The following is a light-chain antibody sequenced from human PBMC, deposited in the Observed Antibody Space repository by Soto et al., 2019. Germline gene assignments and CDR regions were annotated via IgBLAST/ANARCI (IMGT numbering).Light chain of an antibody. V-gene: IGLV2-14*01. J-gene: IGLJ1*01. CDR2: DVS. CDR3: SSYTSSSTLHYV. CDR1: SSDVGGYNY. Sequence: QSVLTQPASVSRSPGQSITISCTGTSSDVGGYNYVSWYQQHPGKAPKLMIYDVSNRPSGVSNRFSGSKSGNTASLTISGLQAEDEADYYCSSYTSSSTLHYVFGTGTKVTVL.